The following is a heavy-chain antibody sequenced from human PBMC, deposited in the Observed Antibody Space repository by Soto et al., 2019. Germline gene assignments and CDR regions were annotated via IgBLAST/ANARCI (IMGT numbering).Heavy chain of an antibody. V-gene: IGHV3-21*06. CDR3: ARESEDLTSNFDY. Sequence: EVQLVESGGGLVKPGGSLRLSCAASGFTFTRYSMNWVRQAPGKGLEWVSSISSTTHYIYYADSMRGRFTISRDSAKNAVYLEMNSLRAEDTAVYYCARESEDLTSNFDYWGQGTLVTVSS. J-gene: IGHJ4*02. CDR2: ISSTTHYI. CDR1: GFTFTRYS.